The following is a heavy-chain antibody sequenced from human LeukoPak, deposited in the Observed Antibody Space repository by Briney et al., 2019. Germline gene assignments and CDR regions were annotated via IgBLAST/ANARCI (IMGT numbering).Heavy chain of an antibody. J-gene: IGHJ4*02. CDR2: IKQDGSEK. D-gene: IGHD6-19*01. Sequence: GTSLKLSCAASGFTFSSYWMSWVRQAPGKGLEWVANIKQDGSEKYYVDSVKGRFTISRDNAKNSLYLQMDSLRAEDTAVYYCVAGSGWRFDYWGQGTLVTVSS. CDR1: GFTFSSYW. V-gene: IGHV3-7*01. CDR3: VAGSGWRFDY.